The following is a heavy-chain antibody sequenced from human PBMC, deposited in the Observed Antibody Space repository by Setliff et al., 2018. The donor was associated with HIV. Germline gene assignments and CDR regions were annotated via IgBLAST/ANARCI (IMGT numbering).Heavy chain of an antibody. D-gene: IGHD6-19*01. V-gene: IGHV4-39*07. CDR2: ISYSGGI. Sequence: SETLSLTCTVSGGSISSGSYYWSWIRQPPGKGLDWIGSISYSGGIYYNPSLKSRVTMSVDTSKNQFSLKLSSVTAADTAVYYCASFGGWYPDAFDIWGQGTMVTVSS. CDR1: GGSISSGSYY. J-gene: IGHJ3*02. CDR3: ASFGGWYPDAFDI.